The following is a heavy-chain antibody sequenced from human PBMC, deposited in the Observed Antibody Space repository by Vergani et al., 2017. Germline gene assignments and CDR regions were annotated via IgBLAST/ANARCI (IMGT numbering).Heavy chain of an antibody. D-gene: IGHD3-22*01. CDR1: GYTFTGYY. CDR2: INPNSDGT. CDR3: AVITLGSKRPRLDY. J-gene: IGHJ4*02. Sequence: QVQLVQSGAEVKKPGASVKVSCKASGYTFTGYYMHWVRQAPGQGLEWMGWINPNSDGTNYAQKFQGRVTMTRDTSISTAYMELSRLRSDDTAVYYCAVITLGSKRPRLDYWGQGTLVTVSS. V-gene: IGHV1-2*02.